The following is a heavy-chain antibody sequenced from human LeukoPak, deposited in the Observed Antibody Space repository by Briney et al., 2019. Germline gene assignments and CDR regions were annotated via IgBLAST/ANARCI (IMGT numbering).Heavy chain of an antibody. V-gene: IGHV1-8*03. J-gene: IGHJ6*03. CDR2: MNPNTGHT. CDR1: GYTFTRYD. D-gene: IGHD1-7*01. Sequence: GASVKVSCKTSGYTFTRYDINWVRQATGQRLKWMGWMNPNTGHTAYAPKFQGRVTFTRNTSVSTAYMELDILISEDTAVYFCARGGITGTDAEYYYYYMDVWGKGTTVTVSS. CDR3: ARGGITGTDAEYYYYYMDV.